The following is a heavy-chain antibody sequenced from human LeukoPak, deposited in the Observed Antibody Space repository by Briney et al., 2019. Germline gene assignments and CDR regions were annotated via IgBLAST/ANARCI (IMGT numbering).Heavy chain of an antibody. D-gene: IGHD3-10*01. J-gene: IGHJ6*02. Sequence: GGSLRLSCAASGFTFSSYWMSWVRQAPGKGLEWVANIKQDGSEKYYVDSVKGRFTISRDNAKNSLYLQMNSLRAEDTAVYYCARDGMEWFGEFYGMDVWGQGTTVTVSS. CDR1: GFTFSSYW. V-gene: IGHV3-7*01. CDR3: ARDGMEWFGEFYGMDV. CDR2: IKQDGSEK.